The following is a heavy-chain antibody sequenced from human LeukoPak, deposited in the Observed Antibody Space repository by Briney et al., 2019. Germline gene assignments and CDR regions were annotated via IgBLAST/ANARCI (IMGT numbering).Heavy chain of an antibody. Sequence: SVKVSCKASGGTFSSYAISWVRQAPGQGLEWMGRIIPIFGTANYAQKFQGRVTITADESTSTAYMELSSLRSEDTAVYYCARGPSGYDKGDYYYMDVWGKGTTVTVSS. CDR3: ARGPSGYDKGDYYYMDV. D-gene: IGHD5-12*01. V-gene: IGHV1-69*13. J-gene: IGHJ6*03. CDR1: GGTFSSYA. CDR2: IIPIFGTA.